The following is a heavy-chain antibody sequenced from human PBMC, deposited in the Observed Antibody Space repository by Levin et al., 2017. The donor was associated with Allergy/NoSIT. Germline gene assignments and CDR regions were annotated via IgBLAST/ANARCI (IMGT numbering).Heavy chain of an antibody. D-gene: IGHD1-1*01. V-gene: IGHV3-23*01. Sequence: GESLKISCAASGFTFSSYAMSWVRQAPGKGLEWVSAISGSGGSTYYADSVKGRFTISRDNSKNTLYLQMNSLRAEDTAVYYCAKDLNSIYPGNGMDVWGQGTTVTVSS. J-gene: IGHJ6*02. CDR1: GFTFSSYA. CDR2: ISGSGGST. CDR3: AKDLNSIYPGNGMDV.